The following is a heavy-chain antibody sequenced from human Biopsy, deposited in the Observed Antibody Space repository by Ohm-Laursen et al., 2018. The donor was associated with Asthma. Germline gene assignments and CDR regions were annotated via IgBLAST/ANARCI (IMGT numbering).Heavy chain of an antibody. D-gene: IGHD3-9*01. J-gene: IGHJ3*02. V-gene: IGHV1-3*01. CDR2: INAGNGNT. Sequence: ASVKVSCKASGYTFINYAIHWVRQAPGRRLEWMGWINAGNGNTKYSQKFQGRVTITRDTSASTAYMDLSSLRSEDTAVYYCARTYYDFLTGQVNDVFAIWGQGTMVTVSS. CDR3: ARTYYDFLTGQVNDVFAI. CDR1: GYTFINYA.